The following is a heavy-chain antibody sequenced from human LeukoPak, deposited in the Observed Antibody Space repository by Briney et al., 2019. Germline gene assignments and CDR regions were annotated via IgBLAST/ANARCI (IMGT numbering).Heavy chain of an antibody. CDR1: GYTFTNYY. D-gene: IGHD3-10*01. Sequence: GASVKVSCKASGYTFTNYYMHWVRQAPGQGLEWMGIINPTGGSSSYAQKFQGRVTMTRDTSTSTVYMELSSLRSEDTAVYYCASWLGGSGSYSYWGQGTLVTVSS. V-gene: IGHV1-46*01. J-gene: IGHJ4*02. CDR2: INPTGGSS. CDR3: ASWLGGSGSYSY.